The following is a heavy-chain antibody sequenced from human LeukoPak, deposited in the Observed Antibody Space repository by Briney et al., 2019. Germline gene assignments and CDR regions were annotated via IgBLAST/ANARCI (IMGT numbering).Heavy chain of an antibody. Sequence: PGGSLRLSCAASGFTVSSNYMSWVRQAPGKGLEWVSVIYSGGSTYYADSVKGRFTISRDNSENTLYLQMNSLRAEDTAVYYCARVRSDYDFWSGYSRYYYYYMGVWGKGTTVTVSS. CDR1: GFTVSSNY. J-gene: IGHJ6*03. CDR2: IYSGGST. D-gene: IGHD3-3*01. CDR3: ARVRSDYDFWSGYSRYYYYYMGV. V-gene: IGHV3-53*01.